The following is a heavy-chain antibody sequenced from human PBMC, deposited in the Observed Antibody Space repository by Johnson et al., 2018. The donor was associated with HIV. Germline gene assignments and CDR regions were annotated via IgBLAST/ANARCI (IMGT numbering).Heavy chain of an antibody. V-gene: IGHV3-33*08. CDR1: GLSFSNFG. J-gene: IGHJ3*02. D-gene: IGHD3-16*02. CDR3: ARGDRYHAFDI. Sequence: QVQLVESGGGVVQPGKSLTLSCVGSGLSFSNFGIHWVRQAPGKGLEWVAVIWYDGTNKYYADSVKARFTISRDNAKNSLYLQLNSLRAEDTAVYYCARGDRYHAFDIWGQGTMVTVSS. CDR2: IWYDGTNK.